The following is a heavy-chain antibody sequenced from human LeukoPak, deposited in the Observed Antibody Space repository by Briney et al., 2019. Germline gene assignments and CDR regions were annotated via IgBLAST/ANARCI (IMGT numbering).Heavy chain of an antibody. CDR3: ARDRRLDYGSGSHIDY. V-gene: IGHV4-39*07. D-gene: IGHD3-10*01. J-gene: IGHJ4*02. CDR1: RGSISSSSYH. Sequence: PPETLSLTCTVSRGSISSSSYHWGWTRQPPGKGLEWRGSIYYSGSTYYNPPLKSRVNISVDTSKNQFSLKLSSVTAADTAVYYCARDRRLDYGSGSHIDYWGQGTLVTVSS. CDR2: IYYSGST.